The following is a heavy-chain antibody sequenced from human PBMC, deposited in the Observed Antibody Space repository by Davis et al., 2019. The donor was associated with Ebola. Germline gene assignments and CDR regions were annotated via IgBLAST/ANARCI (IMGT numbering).Heavy chain of an antibody. Sequence: GGSLRLSCKSSGHSFTSYWISWVRQMPGKGLEWMGRIDPSDSYTTYSPSFQGHVTIAAAKSINTAYLQWSSLKASDSAVYYCVRRWEEMTTKMTEWGQGTLVTVSS. CDR1: GHSFTSYW. CDR3: VRRWEEMTTKMTE. D-gene: IGHD5-24*01. V-gene: IGHV5-10-1*01. J-gene: IGHJ4*02. CDR2: IDPSDSYT.